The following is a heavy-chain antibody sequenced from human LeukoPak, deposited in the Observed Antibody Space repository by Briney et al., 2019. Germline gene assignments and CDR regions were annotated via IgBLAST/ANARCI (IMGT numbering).Heavy chain of an antibody. CDR3: ARVSGWSVLAMGY. Sequence: GASVKVSCKASGYTFTGYYMHWVRQAPGQGLEWMGWINPNSGGTNYAQKFQGRVTMTRDTSISTVYMELSRLRSDDTAVYYCARVSGWSVLAMGYWGQGTLVTVSS. CDR1: GYTFTGYY. D-gene: IGHD6-19*01. V-gene: IGHV1-2*02. CDR2: INPNSGGT. J-gene: IGHJ4*02.